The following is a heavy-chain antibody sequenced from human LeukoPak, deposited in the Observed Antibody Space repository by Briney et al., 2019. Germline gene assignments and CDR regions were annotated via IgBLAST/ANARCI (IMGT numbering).Heavy chain of an antibody. J-gene: IGHJ4*02. D-gene: IGHD3-22*01. CDR1: GGSFSGYY. CDR2: INHSGSA. CDR3: ARGQALYSDASGYYAGGFYYFDK. V-gene: IGHV4-34*01. Sequence: PSETLSLTCAVYGGSFSGYYWSWIRQPPGKGLEWIGEINHSGSAKYNPSLKSRVSISVTLSKNQFSLDLSSVTAADTAVYYCARGQALYSDASGYYAGGFYYFDKWGQGTLVTVSS.